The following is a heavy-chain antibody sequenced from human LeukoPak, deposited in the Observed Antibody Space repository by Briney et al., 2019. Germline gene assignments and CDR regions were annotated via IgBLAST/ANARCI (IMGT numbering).Heavy chain of an antibody. CDR2: IFHSGNT. Sequence: PSETLSLTCTVSGVSISSYYWSWIRQPPGKGLEWIGYIFHSGNTIYNPSLRSRVTISADTSKNHFSLRLRSVTAADTAVYYCARLAAISGSDYPDDWGQGTLVTVSS. V-gene: IGHV4-59*08. J-gene: IGHJ4*02. CDR3: ARLAAISGSDYPDD. D-gene: IGHD1-26*01. CDR1: GVSISSYY.